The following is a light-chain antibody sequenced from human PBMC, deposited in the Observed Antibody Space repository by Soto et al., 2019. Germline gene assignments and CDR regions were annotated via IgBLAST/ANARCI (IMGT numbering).Light chain of an antibody. V-gene: IGKV1-39*01. CDR1: QSVSNH. J-gene: IGKJ4*01. Sequence: DIQMTQSPSSLSASVGDRVTITCRASQSVSNHLNWYQQKPGKAPKLLIYASSSLQSGVPSRFSGSGSGTDFTLTISSLQPEDFATYYCQQSHSNIQELTFGGGTKV. CDR2: ASS. CDR3: QQSHSNIQELT.